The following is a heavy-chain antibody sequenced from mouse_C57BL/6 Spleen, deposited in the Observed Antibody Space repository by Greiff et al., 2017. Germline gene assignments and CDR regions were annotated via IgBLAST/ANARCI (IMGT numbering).Heavy chain of an antibody. D-gene: IGHD2-9*01. V-gene: IGHV1-15*01. CDR3: TGPTMVTTWDY. CDR1: GYTFTDYE. J-gene: IGHJ2*01. CDR2: IDPETGGT. Sequence: QVQLKQSGAELVRPGASVTLSCKASGYTFTDYEMHWVKQTPVHGLEWIGAIDPETGGTAYNQKFKGKAILTADKSSSTAYMELRSLTSEDSAVYYCTGPTMVTTWDYWGQGTTLTVSS.